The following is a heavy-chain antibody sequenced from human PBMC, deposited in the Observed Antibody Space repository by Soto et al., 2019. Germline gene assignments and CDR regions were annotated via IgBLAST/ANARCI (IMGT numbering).Heavy chain of an antibody. D-gene: IGHD3-22*01. Sequence: GGSLRLSCAASGFTFSNAWMNWVRQAPGKGLEWVGRIKSKTDGGTTDYAAPVKGRFTISRDDSKNTLYLQMNSLKTEDTAVYYCTTGYDSSGYYSANYFDYWGQGTLVTVSS. CDR2: IKSKTDGGTT. CDR3: TTGYDSSGYYSANYFDY. V-gene: IGHV3-15*07. J-gene: IGHJ4*02. CDR1: GFTFSNAW.